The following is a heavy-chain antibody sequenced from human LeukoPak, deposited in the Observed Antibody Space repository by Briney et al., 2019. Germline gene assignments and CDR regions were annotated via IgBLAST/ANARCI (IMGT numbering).Heavy chain of an antibody. D-gene: IGHD6-19*01. J-gene: IGHJ4*02. CDR3: ARDPHSSGWFGRCDY. V-gene: IGHV3-48*01. CDR1: EFTFSSYS. Sequence: PGGSLRLSCAASEFTFSSYSMNWVRQAPGKGLEWVSYITNSGNSKSYADSVKGRFTISRDNSKNTLYLQMNSLRAEDTAVYYCARDPHSSGWFGRCDYWGQGTLVTVSS. CDR2: ITNSGNSK.